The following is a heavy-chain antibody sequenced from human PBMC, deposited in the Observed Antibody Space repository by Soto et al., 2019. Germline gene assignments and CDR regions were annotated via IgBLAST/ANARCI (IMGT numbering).Heavy chain of an antibody. CDR3: ARSTMVRGAPYNWFDP. V-gene: IGHV5-51*01. CDR2: IYPGDSDT. D-gene: IGHD3-10*01. Sequence: GESLKISCKGSGYSFTSYWIGWVRQMPGKGLEWMGIIYPGDSDTRYSPSFQGQVTISADKSISTAYLQWSSLKASDTAMYYCARSTMVRGAPYNWFDPWGQGTLVTVSS. J-gene: IGHJ5*02. CDR1: GYSFTSYW.